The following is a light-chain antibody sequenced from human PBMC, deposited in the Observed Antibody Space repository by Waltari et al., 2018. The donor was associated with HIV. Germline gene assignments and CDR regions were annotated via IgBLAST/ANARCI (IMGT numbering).Light chain of an antibody. V-gene: IGLV2-8*01. CDR3: KSYMGSLRWV. CDR1: SSDVGGYNS. J-gene: IGLJ3*02. CDR2: DVS. Sequence: QSALTQPPSASASPGQSVTISCTGTSSDVGGYNSASWYQQHPGRAPKLMIFDVSQRPSGLPGRCSGSKSGNTASLTISALQPEDEADYDCKSYMGSLRWVCGGGTKLTVL.